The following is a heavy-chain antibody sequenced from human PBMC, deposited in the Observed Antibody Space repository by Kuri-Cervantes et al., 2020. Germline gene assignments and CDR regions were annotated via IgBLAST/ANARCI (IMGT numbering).Heavy chain of an antibody. CDR3: AKALRSGGSFPAKSAVDY. Sequence: GESLKISCAASGFTLSSYAMSWVRQAPGKGLEWVSAISGSGGSTYYADSVKGRFTISRDNSKNTLYLQMNSLRAEDTAVYYCAKALRSGGSFPAKSAVDYWGQGTLVTVSS. CDR2: ISGSGGST. CDR1: GFTLSSYA. J-gene: IGHJ4*02. V-gene: IGHV3-23*01. D-gene: IGHD2-15*01.